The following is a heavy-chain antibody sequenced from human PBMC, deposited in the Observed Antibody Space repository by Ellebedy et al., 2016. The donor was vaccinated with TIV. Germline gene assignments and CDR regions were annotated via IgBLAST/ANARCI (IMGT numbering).Heavy chain of an antibody. D-gene: IGHD2-15*01. Sequence: PGGSLRLSCAASGFTFSSSAMGWVRQTPGKGLEGVSGLYGSGRGIFYSDSVKGRFTISRDNSKNTLYLQMNSLRAEDTGIYYCVKDQIAGNGRWVFDLWGQGTMVTVSS. CDR1: GFTFSSSA. V-gene: IGHV3-23*01. J-gene: IGHJ3*01. CDR3: VKDQIAGNGRWVFDL. CDR2: LYGSGRGI.